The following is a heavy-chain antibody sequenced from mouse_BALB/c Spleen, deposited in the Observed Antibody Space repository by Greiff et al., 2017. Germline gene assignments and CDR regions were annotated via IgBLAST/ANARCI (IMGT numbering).Heavy chain of an antibody. V-gene: IGHV1S81*02. CDR2: INPSNGRT. CDR1: GYTFTSYW. Sequence: QVQLQQSGPELVKPGASVKLSCKASGYTFTSYWMHWVKQRPGQGLEWIGEINPSNGRTNYNEKFKSKATLTVDKSSSTAYMQLSSLTSEDSAVYYCASLVPHYYAMDYWGQGTSVTVSS. CDR3: ASLVPHYYAMDY. D-gene: IGHD2-10*02. J-gene: IGHJ4*01.